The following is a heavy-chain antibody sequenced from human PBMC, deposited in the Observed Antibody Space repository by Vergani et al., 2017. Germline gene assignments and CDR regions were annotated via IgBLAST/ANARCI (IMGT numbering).Heavy chain of an antibody. D-gene: IGHD1-1*01. CDR3: ATKSCGTPGCQIGYFRE. Sequence: QVHLVESGGGVVQPGRSLRPSCVVSGFTSSYYGLHWVRQAPGKGLEWGAVISYDGTQKYYADSVKGRFTISRENSKSTLYLQMNSLRTEDTAVYYCATKSCGTPGCQIGYFREWGQGTLVTVSS. CDR1: GFTSSYYG. J-gene: IGHJ1*01. V-gene: IGHV3-30*03. CDR2: ISYDGTQK.